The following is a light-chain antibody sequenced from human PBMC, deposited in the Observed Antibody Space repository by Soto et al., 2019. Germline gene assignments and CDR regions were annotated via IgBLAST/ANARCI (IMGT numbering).Light chain of an antibody. V-gene: IGKV4-1*01. CDR1: QSVLYSGNNKNY. CDR2: WAS. Sequence: DIVMTQSPDSLAVSLGERATINCKSSQSVLYSGNNKNYLAWYQQKPGQPPRLLIYWASTRESGVPDRFSGSGSGTDFTLTISSLQAEDVAVYYCQQYYSNPFTFGPGTKVDIK. J-gene: IGKJ3*01. CDR3: QQYYSNPFT.